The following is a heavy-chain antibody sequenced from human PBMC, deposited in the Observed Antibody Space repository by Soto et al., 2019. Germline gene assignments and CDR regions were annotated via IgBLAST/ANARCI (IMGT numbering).Heavy chain of an antibody. CDR3: RYYDFWSGYYPPYGMDV. CDR2: IYYSGST. CDR1: GGSISSSSYY. D-gene: IGHD3-3*01. V-gene: IGHV4-39*01. J-gene: IGHJ6*02. Sequence: SETLSLTCTVSGGSISSSSYYWGWIRQPPGKGLEWIGSIYYSGSTYYNPSLKSRVTISVDTSKNQFSLKLSSVTAADTAVYYCRYYDFWSGYYPPYGMDVWGQGATVTVSS.